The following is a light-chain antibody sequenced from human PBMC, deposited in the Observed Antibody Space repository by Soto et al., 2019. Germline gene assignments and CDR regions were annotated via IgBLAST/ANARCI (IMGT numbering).Light chain of an antibody. CDR1: QSVSSY. Sequence: ESVLTQSPATLSFSPWERATLSCRSSQSVSSYLAWYQQKPGQAPRLLIYDASNRATGVPARFSGSGSGTDFTLAISSLEPEDFALYYCQQRNNWPPITFGQGTRLEIK. CDR3: QQRNNWPPIT. J-gene: IGKJ5*01. CDR2: DAS. V-gene: IGKV3-11*01.